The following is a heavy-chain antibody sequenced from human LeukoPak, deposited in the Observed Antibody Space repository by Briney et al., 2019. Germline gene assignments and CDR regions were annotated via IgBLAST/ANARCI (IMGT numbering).Heavy chain of an antibody. J-gene: IGHJ6*03. Sequence: PSQTLSLTCAVYGGSFSGYYWSWIRQPPGKGLEWIGEINHSGSTNYNPSLKSRVTISVDTSKNQFSLKLSSVTAADTAVYYCARGVPVDTAMGTSNYYYYYMDVWGKGTTVTVSS. D-gene: IGHD5-18*01. CDR3: ARGVPVDTAMGTSNYYYYYMDV. V-gene: IGHV4-34*01. CDR1: GGSFSGYY. CDR2: INHSGST.